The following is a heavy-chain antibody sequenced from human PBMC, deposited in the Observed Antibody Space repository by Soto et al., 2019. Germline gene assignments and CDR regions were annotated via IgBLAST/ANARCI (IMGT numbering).Heavy chain of an antibody. J-gene: IGHJ5*02. CDR2: INHSGST. D-gene: IGHD3-10*01. V-gene: IGHV4-34*01. Sequence: LSLTCAVYGGSFSGYYWSWIRQPPGKGLEWIGEINHSGSTNYNPSLKSRVTISVDTSKNQFSLKLSSVTAADTAVYYCARGAYGSGSYYTWFDPWGQGTLVTVSS. CDR3: ARGAYGSGSYYTWFDP. CDR1: GGSFSGYY.